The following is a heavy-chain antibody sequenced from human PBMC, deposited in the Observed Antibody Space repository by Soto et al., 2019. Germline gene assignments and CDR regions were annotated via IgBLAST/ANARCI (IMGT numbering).Heavy chain of an antibody. CDR2: IYTSGST. Sequence: SETLSLTCTVSGGSISSYYWSWIRQPAGKGLEWIGRIYTSGSTNYNPSLKSRVTMSVDTSKNQFSLKLSSVTAADTAVYYCAREGIAVDAQPYYYGMDVWGQGTTVTVSS. CDR3: AREGIAVDAQPYYYGMDV. V-gene: IGHV4-4*07. D-gene: IGHD6-19*01. CDR1: GGSISSYY. J-gene: IGHJ6*02.